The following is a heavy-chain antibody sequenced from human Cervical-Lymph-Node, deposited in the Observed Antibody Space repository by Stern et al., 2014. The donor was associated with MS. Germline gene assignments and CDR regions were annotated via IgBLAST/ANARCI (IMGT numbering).Heavy chain of an antibody. D-gene: IGHD5-18*01. V-gene: IGHV3-53*01. J-gene: IGHJ4*02. CDR1: GFDVSDKY. CDR2: IYSDGNA. Sequence: VQLVESGGGLIQPGGSLRLSCAVAGFDVSDKYMNWVRQAPGKGLEWVSVIYSDGNANYADSVKGRFTISRDNSKNTLYLQMNSLRAEYTAIYYWARLLIQGITPVDYWGQGTLVTVSS. CDR3: ARLLIQGITPVDY.